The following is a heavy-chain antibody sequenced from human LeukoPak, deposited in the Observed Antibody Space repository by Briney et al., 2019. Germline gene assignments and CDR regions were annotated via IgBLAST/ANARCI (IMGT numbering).Heavy chain of an antibody. CDR3: ATGPPKYSIDY. Sequence: PSETLSLTCAVYGGSFSGYYWSWIRQPPGKGLEWIGEINHSGSTNYNPSLKSRVTISVDTSKNQFSLKLSSVTAADTAVYYCATGPPKYSIDYWGQGTLVTVSS. CDR2: INHSGST. J-gene: IGHJ4*02. D-gene: IGHD6-6*01. V-gene: IGHV4-34*01. CDR1: GGSFSGYY.